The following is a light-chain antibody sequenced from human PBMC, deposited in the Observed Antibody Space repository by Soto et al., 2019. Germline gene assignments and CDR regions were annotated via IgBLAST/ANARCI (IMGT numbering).Light chain of an antibody. J-gene: IGKJ5*01. CDR3: QQFNSYPIT. Sequence: GDRVTITCRASQGISSALAWYQQKPGNAPKLLIYDASSLESGVPSRFSGSGSGTDFTLTISSLQPEDFATYYCQQFNSYPITFGQGTRLEIK. CDR1: QGISSA. CDR2: DAS. V-gene: IGKV1-13*02.